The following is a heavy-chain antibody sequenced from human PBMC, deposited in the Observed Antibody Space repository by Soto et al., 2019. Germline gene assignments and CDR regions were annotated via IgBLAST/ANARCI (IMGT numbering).Heavy chain of an antibody. D-gene: IGHD3-9*01. J-gene: IGHJ4*02. CDR2: IYYSGST. CDR3: ARDAEVDYDILTGYRYFDY. Sequence: PSETLSLTCTVSGGSISSGGYYWSWIRQRPGKGLEWIGYIYYSGSTYYNPSLKSRVTISVDTSKNQFSLKLSSVTAADTAVYYCARDAEVDYDILTGYRYFDYWGQGTLVTVSS. V-gene: IGHV4-31*03. CDR1: GGSISSGGYY.